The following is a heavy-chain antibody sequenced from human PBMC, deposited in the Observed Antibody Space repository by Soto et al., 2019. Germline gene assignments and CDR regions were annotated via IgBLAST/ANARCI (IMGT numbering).Heavy chain of an antibody. V-gene: IGHV3-7*01. Sequence: EVQLVESGGGLVQPGGSLRLSCVGSGFTLSSYWMSWARQAPGKGLEWLANIKQDGSEEHYVDSVKGRFSISRDNAQNSLFLHMSGLRDADTAVYYCARGSSLNYWGQGTLVTVSS. D-gene: IGHD6-13*01. J-gene: IGHJ4*02. CDR2: IKQDGSEE. CDR3: ARGSSLNY. CDR1: GFTLSSYW.